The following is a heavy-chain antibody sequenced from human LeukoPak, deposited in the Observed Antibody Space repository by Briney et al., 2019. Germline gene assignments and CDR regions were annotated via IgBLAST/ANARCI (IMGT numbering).Heavy chain of an antibody. V-gene: IGHV4-59*01. CDR1: DYSITSYY. J-gene: IGHJ5*02. CDR3: AREVDTSMVPNWFDP. D-gene: IGHD5-18*01. CDR2: IYYTGST. Sequence: PSETLSLTCTVSDYSITSYYWTWIRQAPGKGLEWIGNIYYTGSTKYNPSLKSRVAISIDTSKNQFSLELRSVTAADTAVYYCAREVDTSMVPNWFDPWGQGALVTVSS.